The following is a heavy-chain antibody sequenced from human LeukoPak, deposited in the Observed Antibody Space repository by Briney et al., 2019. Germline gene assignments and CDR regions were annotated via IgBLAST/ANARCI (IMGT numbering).Heavy chain of an antibody. CDR3: AREGIPYSGSRGADH. CDR2: ISAYNGNT. J-gene: IGHJ4*02. Sequence: ASVKVSCKASGYTFVSYGISWVRQAPGQGLEWMGWISAYNGNTIYAQRLQGGVTMTTDTSTSTAYMELRSLRSDDTAVYYCAREGIPYSGSRGADHWGQGTLVTVSS. CDR1: GYTFVSYG. D-gene: IGHD1-26*01. V-gene: IGHV1-18*01.